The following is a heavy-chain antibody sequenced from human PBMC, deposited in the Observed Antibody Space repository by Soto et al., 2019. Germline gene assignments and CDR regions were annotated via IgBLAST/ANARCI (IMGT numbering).Heavy chain of an antibody. V-gene: IGHV1-2*04. Sequence: AASVKVSCKASGYTFTGYYMHWVRQAPGQGLEWKGWINPNSGGTNYAQKFQGWVTMTRDTSISTAYMELSRLRSDDTAVYYCARTTPLIAAAGPFNYYYYGMDVWGQGTTVTVSS. CDR1: GYTFTGYY. D-gene: IGHD6-13*01. CDR2: INPNSGGT. J-gene: IGHJ6*02. CDR3: ARTTPLIAAAGPFNYYYYGMDV.